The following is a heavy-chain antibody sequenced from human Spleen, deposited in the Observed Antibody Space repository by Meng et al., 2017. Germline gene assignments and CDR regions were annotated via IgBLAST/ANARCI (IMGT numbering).Heavy chain of an antibody. V-gene: IGHV1-46*01. D-gene: IGHD2-8*01. CDR2: INPSNGDK. J-gene: IGHJ4*02. CDR3: AREMVGGYFDY. Sequence: QVQVVQAGAEVKRPGASVKVSCKASHYTFTGYCVGWFRQAPGQGLEWMGIINPSNGDKVYAQKFRGRVSVTRDTSTSTVYMELSSLRFEDTAVYYCAREMVGGYFDYWGQGTLVTVSS. CDR1: HYTFTGYC.